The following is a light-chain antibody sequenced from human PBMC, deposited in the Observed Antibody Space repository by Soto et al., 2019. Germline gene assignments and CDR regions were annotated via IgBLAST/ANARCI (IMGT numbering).Light chain of an antibody. CDR1: SGDVGNYNL. CDR3: CLYLGGTSV. J-gene: IGLJ7*01. CDR2: EDD. Sequence: QSALTQPASVSGSPGQSITISCSGVSGDVGNYNLVSWYQQYPGKAPALLIYEDDKRPSGVSNRFSGSKSDSTASLTISGPQAEDEADYYCCLYLGGTSVFGGGTQLTVL. V-gene: IGLV2-23*01.